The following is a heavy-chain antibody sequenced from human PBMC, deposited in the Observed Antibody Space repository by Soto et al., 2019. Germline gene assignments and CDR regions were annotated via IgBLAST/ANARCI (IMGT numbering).Heavy chain of an antibody. CDR1: GFTFSSYG. Sequence: AGGSLRLSCAASGFTFSSYGMHWVRQAPGKGLEWVAVISYDGSNKYYADSVKGRFTISRDNSKNTLYLQMNSLGAEDTAVYYCAKDYHGYYDFWSGYSNYYYYGMDVWGQGTTVTVSS. D-gene: IGHD3-3*01. V-gene: IGHV3-30*18. J-gene: IGHJ6*02. CDR2: ISYDGSNK. CDR3: AKDYHGYYDFWSGYSNYYYYGMDV.